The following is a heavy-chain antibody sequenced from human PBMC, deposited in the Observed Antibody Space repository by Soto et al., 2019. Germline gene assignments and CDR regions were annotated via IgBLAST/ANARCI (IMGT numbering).Heavy chain of an antibody. CDR2: ISYYLSNK. CDR3: AKDLXXYXYDSSGYYRRGTSFDY. V-gene: IGHV3-30*18. CDR1: GFTFSSYG. J-gene: IGHJ4*02. Sequence: GGSLRLSCAASGFTFSSYGMHWVLHAPGNWLDCFAVISYYLSNKYYSDSVKGLFTISIDNSNNTLYLQINILRAYYTAVYYFAKDLXXYXYDSSGYYRRGTSFDYWGQGTLVTVSS. D-gene: IGHD3-22*01.